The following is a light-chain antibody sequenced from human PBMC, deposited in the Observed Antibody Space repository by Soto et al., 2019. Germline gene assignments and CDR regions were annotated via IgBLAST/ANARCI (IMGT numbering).Light chain of an antibody. V-gene: IGLV1-44*01. Sequence: QSVLTQPPSVSGTPGQRVTISCSGSSSSIGSNAVNWYQQVPETAPTLLISRTNQRPSGVSDRFSGSASGTSASLAISGLQSEDEADYYCAAWDDRLKGPVFGGGTKVTVL. J-gene: IGLJ3*02. CDR2: RTN. CDR1: SSSIGSNA. CDR3: AAWDDRLKGPV.